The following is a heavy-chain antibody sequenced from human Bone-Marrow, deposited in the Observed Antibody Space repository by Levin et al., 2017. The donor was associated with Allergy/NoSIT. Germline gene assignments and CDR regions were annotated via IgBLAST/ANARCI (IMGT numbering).Heavy chain of an antibody. Sequence: GGFLRLSCAASGFTFSDSTMHWVRQAPGKGLEWVGRIRSTANSYATDYVESVRGRFTISRDDSKKTAYLQMNRLKIEDTAVYYCTRHRDAPREYGSSPGRYYAYYCTDVWGKGTTVTVSS. CDR1: GFTFSDST. D-gene: IGHD1-26*01. J-gene: IGHJ6*03. CDR3: TRHRDAPREYGSSPGRYYAYYCTDV. V-gene: IGHV3-73*01. CDR2: IRSTANSYAT.